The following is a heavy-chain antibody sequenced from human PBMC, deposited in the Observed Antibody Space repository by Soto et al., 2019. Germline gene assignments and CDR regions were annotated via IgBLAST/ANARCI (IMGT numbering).Heavy chain of an antibody. V-gene: IGHV3-21*01. Sequence: GGSLILPRPASCFPFTRYSMNWVRHAPGKGLEWVSSISSTTNYIYYADSMRGRFTVARDNAKNSVYLEMNRLSAEDTVVYYCARGSEDLTSNFDYWGQGTLVTVSS. CDR1: CFPFTRYS. J-gene: IGHJ4*02. CDR3: ARGSEDLTSNFDY. CDR2: ISSTTNYI.